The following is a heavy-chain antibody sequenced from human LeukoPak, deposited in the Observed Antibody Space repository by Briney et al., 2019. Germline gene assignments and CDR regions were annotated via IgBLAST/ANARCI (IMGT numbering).Heavy chain of an antibody. Sequence: ETLSLTCTVSGGSLSSYYWSWIRQPPGKGLEWIAHVNPDMSEKNYVESVKGRFTISRDKVKNSLYLQMNSLRGDDTAVYYCARDGLPVALDKWGQGTLVTVSS. V-gene: IGHV3-7*01. CDR1: GGSLSSYY. CDR2: VNPDMSEK. CDR3: ARDGLPVALDK. J-gene: IGHJ4*02. D-gene: IGHD2-2*01.